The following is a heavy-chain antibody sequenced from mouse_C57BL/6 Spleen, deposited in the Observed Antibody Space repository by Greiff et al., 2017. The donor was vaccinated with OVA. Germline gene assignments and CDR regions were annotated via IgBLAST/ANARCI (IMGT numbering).Heavy chain of an antibody. CDR1: GYTFTSYW. J-gene: IGHJ4*01. V-gene: IGHV1-69*01. CDR3: ARDYDAMDY. Sequence: VQLQQPGAELVLPGASVQLSCKASGYTFTSYWMHWVKQRPGQGLEWIGKIDPSDSYTNYNQKFKGKVTWTVAKSSSTAYMQISSLTSEDSAVYYCARDYDAMDYWGQGTSVTVSS. CDR2: IDPSDSYT.